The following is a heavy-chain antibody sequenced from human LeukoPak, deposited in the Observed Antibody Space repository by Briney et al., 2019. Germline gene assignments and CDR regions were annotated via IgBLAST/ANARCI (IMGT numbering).Heavy chain of an antibody. J-gene: IGHJ4*02. D-gene: IGHD1-1*01. CDR3: ARYWNDRYFDY. CDR2: ISYDGSNK. V-gene: IGHV3-30*03. Sequence: PGRSLRLSCAASGFTFSSYGMHWVRQAPGKGLEWVAVISYDGSNKYYADSVKGRFTISRDNSKSTLYLQMNSLRAEDTAVYYCARYWNDRYFDYWGRGTLVTVSS. CDR1: GFTFSSYG.